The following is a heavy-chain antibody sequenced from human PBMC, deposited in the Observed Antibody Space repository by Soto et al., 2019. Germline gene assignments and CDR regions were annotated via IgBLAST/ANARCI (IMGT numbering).Heavy chain of an antibody. J-gene: IGHJ3*02. Sequence: GGSLRLSCAASGFTFSSYGMHWVRQAPGKGLEWVAVIWYDGSNKYYADSVKGRFTISRDNSKNTLYLQMNSLRAEDTAVYYCAREGYYYDSRDAFDIWGQGTMVTVSS. V-gene: IGHV3-33*01. CDR1: GFTFSSYG. D-gene: IGHD3-22*01. CDR2: IWYDGSNK. CDR3: AREGYYYDSRDAFDI.